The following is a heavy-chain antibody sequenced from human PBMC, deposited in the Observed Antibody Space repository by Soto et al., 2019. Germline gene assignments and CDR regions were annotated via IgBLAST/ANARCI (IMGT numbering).Heavy chain of an antibody. CDR2: IRSKAYGGTT. CDR3: TREGMTTVTSDY. V-gene: IGHV3-49*03. J-gene: IGHJ4*02. Sequence: GGSLRLSCTASGFTFGDYAMSWFRQAPGKGLEWVGFIRSKAYGGTTEYAASVKGRFTISRDDSKSIAYLQMNSLKTEDTAVYYCTREGMTTVTSDYWGQGTLVTVSS. D-gene: IGHD4-17*01. CDR1: GFTFGDYA.